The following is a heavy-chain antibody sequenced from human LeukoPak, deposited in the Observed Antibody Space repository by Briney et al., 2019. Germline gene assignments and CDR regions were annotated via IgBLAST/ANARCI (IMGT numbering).Heavy chain of an antibody. J-gene: IGHJ3*02. Sequence: PSETLSLTCAVYGGSFSDYYWSWIRQPPGKGLEWIGEINHSGSTNYNPSLKSRVTISLGTSKNQFSLKLNSVTAADTAVYYCARPIVVVPLRAFDIWGQGTMVAVSS. CDR1: GGSFSDYY. D-gene: IGHD2-21*01. V-gene: IGHV4-34*01. CDR3: ARPIVVVPLRAFDI. CDR2: INHSGST.